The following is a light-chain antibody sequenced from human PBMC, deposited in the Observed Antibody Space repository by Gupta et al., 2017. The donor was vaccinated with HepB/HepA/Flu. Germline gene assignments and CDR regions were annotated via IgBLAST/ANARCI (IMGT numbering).Light chain of an antibody. J-gene: IGKJ4*01. CDR1: QDVNNW. V-gene: IGKV1-12*01. CDR2: SAS. CDR3: QQADSFRFS. Sequence: DIQMTQSPSSVSASVGDRVTISCRASQDVNNWLAWYQQNPGKAPKLLIYSASTLQSGVPSRFSGSGSGTDFTLTISSLQPEDFATYYCQQADSFRFSFGGGTKVEV.